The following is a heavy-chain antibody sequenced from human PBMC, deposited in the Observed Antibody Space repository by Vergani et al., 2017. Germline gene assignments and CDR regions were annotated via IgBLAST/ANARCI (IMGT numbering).Heavy chain of an antibody. V-gene: IGHV3-23*01. CDR3: AKELTYLGGYCFDY. D-gene: IGHD3-16*01. Sequence: EVQLLESGGDLAQPGGSLRLSCAASGFMFNNYAMSWVRQAPGKGLEWVSAVSGGAESTYYADSVKGRFTISRDNSKNILYLQMNSLRAEDTALYYCAKELTYLGGYCFDYWGQGTLVTVFS. CDR1: GFMFNNYA. CDR2: VSGGAEST. J-gene: IGHJ4*02.